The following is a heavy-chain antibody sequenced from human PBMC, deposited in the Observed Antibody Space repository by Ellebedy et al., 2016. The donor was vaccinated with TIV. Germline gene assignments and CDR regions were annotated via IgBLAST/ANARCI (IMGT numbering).Heavy chain of an antibody. CDR1: GGSISSYY. V-gene: IGHV4-59*01. CDR2: IYYSGST. D-gene: IGHD1-26*01. Sequence: SETLSLTXTVSGGSISSYYWSWIRQPPGKGLEWIGYIYYSGSTNYNPSLKSRVTISVDTSKNQFSLKLSSVTAADTAVYYCARDLGELQRPQYYFDYWGQGTLVTVSS. CDR3: ARDLGELQRPQYYFDY. J-gene: IGHJ4*02.